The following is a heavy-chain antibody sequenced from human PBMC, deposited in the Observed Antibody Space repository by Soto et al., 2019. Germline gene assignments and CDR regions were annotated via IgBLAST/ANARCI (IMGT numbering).Heavy chain of an antibody. CDR2: IYWNDDK. CDR1: GFSLSTSGLG. Sequence: QITLKESGPTLVRPTQTLTLTCTFSGFSLSTSGLGVGWIRQPPGKALEWLALIYWNDDKRYSPSMKARLTITKDTSKHQVVLTMTNMDPVDTATYYCAHRPSGWYLFDYWGQGPLVTVSS. D-gene: IGHD6-19*01. CDR3: AHRPSGWYLFDY. V-gene: IGHV2-5*01. J-gene: IGHJ4*02.